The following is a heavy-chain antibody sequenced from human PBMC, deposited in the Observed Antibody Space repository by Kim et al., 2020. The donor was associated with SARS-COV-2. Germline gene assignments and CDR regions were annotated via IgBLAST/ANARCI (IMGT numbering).Heavy chain of an antibody. Sequence: ASVKVSCKASGYTFTSYAMNWVRQAPGQGLEWMGWINTNTGNPTYAQGFTGRFVFSLDTSVSTAYLQISSLKAEDTAVYYCARGTYGDYVIYYYYYGMDVWGQGTTVTVSS. V-gene: IGHV7-4-1*02. D-gene: IGHD4-17*01. CDR1: GYTFTSYA. CDR2: INTNTGNP. CDR3: ARGTYGDYVIYYYYYGMDV. J-gene: IGHJ6*02.